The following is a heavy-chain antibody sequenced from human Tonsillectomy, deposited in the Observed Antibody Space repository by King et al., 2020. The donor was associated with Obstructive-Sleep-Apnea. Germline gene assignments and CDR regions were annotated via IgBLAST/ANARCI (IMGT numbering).Heavy chain of an antibody. Sequence: QLQESGPGLGEPSETLSLTCTVSGGSVSRGSYYWRWIQQPPGKGLELMGYIYYSGGTNYNPSRKSRGTISVNTSRNTCTLKLSSVPAAETAAYYCARDGIGDPFDYWGQGTLVTVSS. D-gene: IGHD4-17*01. V-gene: IGHV4-61*01. CDR2: IYYSGGT. CDR3: ARDGIGDPFDY. J-gene: IGHJ4*02. CDR1: GGSVSRGSYY.